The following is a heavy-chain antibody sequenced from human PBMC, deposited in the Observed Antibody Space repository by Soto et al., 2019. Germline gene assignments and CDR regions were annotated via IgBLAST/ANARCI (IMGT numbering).Heavy chain of an antibody. Sequence: PSETLSRTCTVSGGSLHSGAYYWSWLRQHPAKGLEWIASIYDTGTSAYTPSLRSRLSMSIDSSKSQFSLTLTSVTAADTAVYYGARVVHYGDLEDCWGQGTLVTVSS. CDR2: IYDTGTS. CDR1: GGSLHSGAYY. J-gene: IGHJ4*01. CDR3: ARVVHYGDLEDC. V-gene: IGHV4-31*03. D-gene: IGHD4-17*01.